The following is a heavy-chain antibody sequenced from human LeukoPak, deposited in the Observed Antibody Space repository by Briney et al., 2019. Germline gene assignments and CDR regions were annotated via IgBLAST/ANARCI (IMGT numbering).Heavy chain of an antibody. CDR1: GGSISSYY. CDR3: ARVGYSGYGYYFDN. D-gene: IGHD5-12*01. V-gene: IGHV4-59*01. Sequence: SETLSLTCTVSGGSISSYYWSWIRQPPGKGLEWIGYIYYSGGTNYNPSLKSRVTLSVDTSKSQFSLKLSSVTAADTAVYYCARVGYSGYGYYFDNWGQETLVTVSS. J-gene: IGHJ4*02. CDR2: IYYSGGT.